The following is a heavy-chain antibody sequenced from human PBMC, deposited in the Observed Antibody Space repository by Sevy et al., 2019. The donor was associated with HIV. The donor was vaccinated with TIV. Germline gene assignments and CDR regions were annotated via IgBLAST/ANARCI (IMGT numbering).Heavy chain of an antibody. D-gene: IGHD6-13*01. CDR3: ATHAGIAAAGRVFDY. V-gene: IGHV3-72*01. Sequence: GGSLRLSCVASGFTFSDHYMEWVRQAPGKGLEWVGRTRNKAYGYTTEYAESVKGRFTISRNESKNTMYVQMNSLKAEDTAVYYCATHAGIAAAGRVFDYWGQGTLVTVSS. CDR2: TRNKAYGYTT. J-gene: IGHJ4*02. CDR1: GFTFSDHY.